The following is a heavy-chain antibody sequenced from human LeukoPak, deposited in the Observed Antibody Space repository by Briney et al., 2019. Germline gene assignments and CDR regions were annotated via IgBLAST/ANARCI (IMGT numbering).Heavy chain of an antibody. CDR3: ARHVLRNTAMAELFDY. CDR1: GYSISSGYY. J-gene: IGHJ4*02. CDR2: IYHSGST. Sequence: SETLSLTCAVSGYSISSGYYWGWIRQPPGKGLEWIGRIYHSGSTYYNPSLKSRVTISVDTSKNQFSLKLSSVTAADTAVYYCARHVLRNTAMAELFDYWGQGTLVTVSS. D-gene: IGHD5-18*01. V-gene: IGHV4-38-2*01.